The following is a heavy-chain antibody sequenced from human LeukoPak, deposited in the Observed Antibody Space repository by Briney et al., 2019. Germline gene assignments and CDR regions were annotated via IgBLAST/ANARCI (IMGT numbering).Heavy chain of an antibody. D-gene: IGHD4-11*01. CDR2: ISGSGGDT. CDR1: GSTFSSYA. CDR3: AKRLPTGAGGGFQH. Sequence: GSLRLSCAASGSTFSSYAMSWVRQAPGKGLEWVSAISGSGGDTYYAGSVKGRVTISRDNSKSTLYLQMNSLRAEDTAVYYCAKRLPTGAGGGFQHWGQGALVTVSS. J-gene: IGHJ1*01. V-gene: IGHV3-23*01.